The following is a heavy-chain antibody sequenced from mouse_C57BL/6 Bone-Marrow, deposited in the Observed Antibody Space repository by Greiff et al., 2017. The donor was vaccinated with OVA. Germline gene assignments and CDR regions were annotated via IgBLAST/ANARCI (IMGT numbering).Heavy chain of an antibody. J-gene: IGHJ2*01. CDR2: IYPRSGNT. D-gene: IGHD1-1*02. CDR3: ARGWVLDY. V-gene: IGHV1-81*01. CDR1: GYTFTSYG. Sequence: VKLQESGAELARPGASVKLSCKASGYTFTSYGISWVKQRTGQGLEWIGEIYPRSGNTYYNEKFKGKATLTADKSSSTASMQLRSLTSEDSAVYFCARGWVLDYWGQGTTLTVSS.